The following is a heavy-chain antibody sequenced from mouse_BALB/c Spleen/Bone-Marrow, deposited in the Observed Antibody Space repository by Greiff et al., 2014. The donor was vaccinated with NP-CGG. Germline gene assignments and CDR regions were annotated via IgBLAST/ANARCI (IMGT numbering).Heavy chain of an antibody. Sequence: DVMLVESGGGLVKPGGSLELSCAASGFTFSSYAMSWVRQTPEKRLEWVASISSGGSTYYPDSVKGRFTISRDNARNILYLQMSSLRSEDTAMYYCAKRGAYGNFWFAYWGQGTLVTVSA. V-gene: IGHV5-6-5*01. D-gene: IGHD2-10*02. CDR3: AKRGAYGNFWFAY. CDR1: GFTFSSYA. J-gene: IGHJ3*01. CDR2: ISSGGST.